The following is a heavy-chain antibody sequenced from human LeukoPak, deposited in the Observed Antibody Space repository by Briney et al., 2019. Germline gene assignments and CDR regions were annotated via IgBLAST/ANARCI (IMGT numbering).Heavy chain of an antibody. D-gene: IGHD3-10*01. CDR2: MNPNSGNT. CDR1: GYNFTGYY. Sequence: ASVKVSCKASGYNFTGYYLHWVRQAPGQGLEWMGWMNPNSGNTGYAQKFQGRVTMTRNTSISTAYMELSSLRSEDTAVYYCARRDYYGSGSYPYYYQNHMDVWGKGTTVTISS. CDR3: ARRDYYGSGSYPYYYQNHMDV. V-gene: IGHV1-8*02. J-gene: IGHJ6*03.